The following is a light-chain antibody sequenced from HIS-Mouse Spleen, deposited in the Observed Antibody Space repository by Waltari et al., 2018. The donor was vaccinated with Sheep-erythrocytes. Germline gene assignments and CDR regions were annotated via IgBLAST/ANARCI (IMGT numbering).Light chain of an antibody. V-gene: IGKV1-39*01. CDR3: QQSYSTPYT. Sequence: DIQMTQSPSSLSASVGDRVTLTCRASQSISSYLNWYQQKPGKATKLLIYAASSLQSGVPSRFSGSGSGTDFTLTISSLQPEDFATYYCQQSYSTPYTFGQGTKLEIK. J-gene: IGKJ2*01. CDR1: QSISSY. CDR2: AAS.